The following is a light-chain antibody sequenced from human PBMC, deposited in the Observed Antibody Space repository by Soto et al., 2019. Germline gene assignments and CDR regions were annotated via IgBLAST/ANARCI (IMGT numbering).Light chain of an antibody. Sequence: DIQMTQSPSTLSASVGDRVTITCRASQSISSWLAWYQQKPGQAPKLLIYDASSLESGVPSRFSGSGSGTEFTLTISSLQPDDFATYYCQQYNSYLFTFGPGTKVEIK. CDR1: QSISSW. J-gene: IGKJ3*01. CDR3: QQYNSYLFT. V-gene: IGKV1-5*01. CDR2: DAS.